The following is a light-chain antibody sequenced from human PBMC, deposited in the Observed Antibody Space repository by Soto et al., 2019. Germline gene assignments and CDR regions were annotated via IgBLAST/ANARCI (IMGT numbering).Light chain of an antibody. Sequence: EIVLTQSPGTLSLSPGERATLSCRASQSVDSSHLAWYQHRPGRAPRLLVYGASRRATGVPDRFSGSGSGTHFTLSIRRLESEDFAVYYCQQYENSTFTFGGGTKVDIX. V-gene: IGKV3-20*01. CDR3: QQYENSTFT. CDR2: GAS. CDR1: QSVDSSH. J-gene: IGKJ4*01.